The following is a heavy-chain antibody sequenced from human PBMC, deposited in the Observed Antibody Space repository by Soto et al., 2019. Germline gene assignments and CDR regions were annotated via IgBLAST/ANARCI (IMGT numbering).Heavy chain of an antibody. V-gene: IGHV4-34*01. CDR1: GGSFSGYY. D-gene: IGHD2-2*01. CDR3: ARVPDIIVVVPAAHFDY. J-gene: IGHJ4*02. CDR2: INHSGST. Sequence: QVQLQQWGAGLLKPSETLSLTCAVYGGSFSGYYWSWIRQPPGKGLEWIGEINHSGSTNYNPSLKSRVTISVDTSKNQFSLKLSSVTAADTAVYYCARVPDIIVVVPAAHFDYWGQGTLVTVSS.